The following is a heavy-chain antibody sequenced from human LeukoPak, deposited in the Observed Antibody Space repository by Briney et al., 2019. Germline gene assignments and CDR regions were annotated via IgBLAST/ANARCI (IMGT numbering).Heavy chain of an antibody. Sequence: PGGSLRLSCAASGFTFSFYTMNWVRQAPGKGLEWVSSITEDSSYIYYADSVKGRFTISRDNAKNSLSLQMNSLRAEDTAVYYCARTSDTSGRLYWYFDLWGRGTLVTVSS. CDR1: GFTFSFYT. CDR2: ITEDSSYI. CDR3: ARTSDTSGRLYWYFDL. D-gene: IGHD3-22*01. J-gene: IGHJ2*01. V-gene: IGHV3-21*01.